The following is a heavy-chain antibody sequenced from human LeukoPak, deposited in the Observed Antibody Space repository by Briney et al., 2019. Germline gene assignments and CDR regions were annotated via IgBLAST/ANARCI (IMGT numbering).Heavy chain of an antibody. D-gene: IGHD3-22*01. CDR3: ARDRYYYDSSARYFDY. CDR2: IHTSGST. CDR1: GGSIRSSSHY. J-gene: IGHJ4*02. V-gene: IGHV4-61*02. Sequence: PSETLSLTCTVSGGSIRSSSHYWSWIRQPAGKGLEWIGRIHTSGSTNYSPSLKSRVTMSVDTSKNQFSLKLSSVTAADTAVYYCARDRYYYDSSARYFDYWGQGTLVTVSS.